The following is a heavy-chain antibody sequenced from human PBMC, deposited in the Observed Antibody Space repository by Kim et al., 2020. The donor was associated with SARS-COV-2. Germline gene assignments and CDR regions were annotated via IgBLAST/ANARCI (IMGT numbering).Heavy chain of an antibody. Sequence: GGSLRLSCAASGFTFSSYGMHWVRQAPGKGLEWVAVISYDGSNKYYADSVKGRFTISRDNSKNTLYLQMNSLRAEDTAVYYCAKFQWDYDLSDGLDGMDVWGQGTTVTVSS. CDR2: ISYDGSNK. V-gene: IGHV3-30*18. D-gene: IGHD3-3*01. CDR3: AKFQWDYDLSDGLDGMDV. J-gene: IGHJ6*02. CDR1: GFTFSSYG.